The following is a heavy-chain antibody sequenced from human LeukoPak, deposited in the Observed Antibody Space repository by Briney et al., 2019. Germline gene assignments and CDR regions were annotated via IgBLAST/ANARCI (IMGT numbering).Heavy chain of an antibody. CDR1: GYAFTGYY. CDR2: INPNSGDT. V-gene: IGHV1-2*06. D-gene: IGHD4-17*01. Sequence: ASVKVSCKASGYAFTGYYMHWVRQAPGQGLEWMGRINPNSGDTNFAQKFQGRVTMTRDTSLSTAYMELSRLRSDDTAVYYCANLMTTVTAGPFDYWGQGTLVTVSS. CDR3: ANLMTTVTAGPFDY. J-gene: IGHJ4*02.